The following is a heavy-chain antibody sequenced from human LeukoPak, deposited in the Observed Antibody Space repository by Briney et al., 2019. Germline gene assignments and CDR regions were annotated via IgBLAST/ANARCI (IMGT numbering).Heavy chain of an antibody. D-gene: IGHD6-13*01. J-gene: IGHJ6*02. CDR1: GGTFSSYA. CDR2: IIPIFGTA. V-gene: IGHV1-69*13. Sequence: GASVKVSCKASGGTFSSYAISWVRQAPGQGLEWMGGIIPIFGTANYAQKFQGRVTITADESTSTAYMELSSLRSEDTAVYYCARVAAAGLYYYYYYGMDVWGQGTTVTVSS. CDR3: ARVAAAGLYYYYYYGMDV.